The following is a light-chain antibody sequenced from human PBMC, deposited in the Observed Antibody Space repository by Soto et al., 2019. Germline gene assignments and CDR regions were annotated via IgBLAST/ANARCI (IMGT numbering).Light chain of an antibody. CDR1: QGISSY. CDR3: QQYYSYLYT. CDR2: AAS. J-gene: IGKJ2*01. V-gene: IGKV1-8*01. Sequence: AIRMTQSPSSFSASRGDRVTITCRASQGISSYLAWYQQKPGKAPKLLIYAASTLQSGVPSRFSGSGSGTDFTLTISCLQSEDFATYYCQQYYSYLYTFGQGTKLEIK.